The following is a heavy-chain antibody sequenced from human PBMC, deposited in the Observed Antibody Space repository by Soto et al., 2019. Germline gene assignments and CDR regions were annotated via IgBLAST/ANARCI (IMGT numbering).Heavy chain of an antibody. CDR2: IDTSGTT. CDR3: ARGPRGYVYYHGMDV. V-gene: IGHV4-4*07. Sequence: SETLSLTCTVSGGSISSYYVSWIRQSAGKGLEWIGRIDTSGTTNYNPSLKSRVSMSVDASKNHFSLNLSSVTAADTAVYYCARGPRGYVYYHGMDVWGQGTTVTVSS. D-gene: IGHD3-10*01. CDR1: GGSISSYY. J-gene: IGHJ6*02.